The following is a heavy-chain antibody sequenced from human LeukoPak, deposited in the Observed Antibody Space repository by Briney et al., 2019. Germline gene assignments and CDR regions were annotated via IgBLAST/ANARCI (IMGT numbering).Heavy chain of an antibody. J-gene: IGHJ4*02. CDR1: GGSFSGYY. Sequence: SETLSLTCAVYGGSFSGYYWSWIRQPPGKGLEWIGEINHSGTTKYNPSLKSRVTISADTSKNQFSLKLSSVTAADTAMYYCAREFSGTSIAARVFDSWGQGTLVTVSS. CDR3: AREFSGTSIAARVFDS. CDR2: INHSGTT. V-gene: IGHV4-34*01. D-gene: IGHD6-6*01.